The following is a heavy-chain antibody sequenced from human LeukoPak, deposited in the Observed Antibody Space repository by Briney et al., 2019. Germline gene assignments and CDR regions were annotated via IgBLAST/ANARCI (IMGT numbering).Heavy chain of an antibody. D-gene: IGHD3-10*01. CDR1: GYTFTSYD. V-gene: IGHV1-8*01. J-gene: IGHJ4*02. Sequence: ASVKVSCKASGYTFTSYDINWVRQATGQGLEWMGWMNPNSGNTGYAQKFQGRVTMTRNTSISTAYMELSSLRSEDTAVYYCARGPPQDGCFDYWGQGTLVTVSS. CDR2: MNPNSGNT. CDR3: ARGPPQDGCFDY.